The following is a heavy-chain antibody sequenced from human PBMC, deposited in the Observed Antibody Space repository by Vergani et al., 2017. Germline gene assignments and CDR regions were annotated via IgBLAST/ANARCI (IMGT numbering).Heavy chain of an antibody. CDR2: ISWNSGSI. J-gene: IGHJ4*02. CDR3: AKGSDYDILTGYYDY. CDR1: GFTFDDYA. D-gene: IGHD3-9*01. V-gene: IGHV3-9*01. Sequence: EVQLVESGGGLVQPGRYLRLSCAASGFTFDDYAMHWVRQAPGKGLEWVSGISWNSGSIGYADSVKGRFTISRDNAKNSLYLQMNSLRAEDTALYYCAKGSDYDILTGYYDYWGQGTLVTVSS.